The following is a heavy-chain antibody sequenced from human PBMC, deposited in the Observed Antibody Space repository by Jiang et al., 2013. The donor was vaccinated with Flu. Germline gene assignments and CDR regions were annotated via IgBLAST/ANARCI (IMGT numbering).Heavy chain of an antibody. V-gene: IGHV1-3*01. CDR2: INAGNGNT. J-gene: IGHJ4*02. CDR3: VKDERLRGGXFDY. D-gene: IGHD4-17*01. CDR1: GFTFIYSA. Sequence: GAEVKKPGASVKVSCKASGFTFIYSAIHWVRQAPGQRLEWMGWINAGNGNTKLSEKFQGRVTITRDTAATTVYIELSSLRSEDTAVYYCVKDERLRGGXFDYWGQGTLVTVSS.